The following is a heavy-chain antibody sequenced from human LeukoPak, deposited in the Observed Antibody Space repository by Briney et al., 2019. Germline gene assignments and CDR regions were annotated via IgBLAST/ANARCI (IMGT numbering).Heavy chain of an antibody. V-gene: IGHV4-59*01. Sequence: PSETLSLTCTVSGGSISSYYWSWIRQPPGKGMEWIGYIYYSGSTNYNPSLKSRVTISVDTSKNQFSLKLSSVTAADTAVYYCARAGLTRFDPWGQGTLVTVSS. CDR2: IYYSGST. D-gene: IGHD3-16*01. CDR3: ARAGLTRFDP. J-gene: IGHJ5*02. CDR1: GGSISSYY.